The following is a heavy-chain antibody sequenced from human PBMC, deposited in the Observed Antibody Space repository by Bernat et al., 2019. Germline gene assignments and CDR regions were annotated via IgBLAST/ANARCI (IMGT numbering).Heavy chain of an antibody. Sequence: QVQLVESGGGVVQPGRSLRLSCAASGFTFSSYGMRWVRRAPGKGLDWVAVLSYDGSNKYYAGYVESRFTISRDNYKDTLDLQVNSLRAEDTAVYYCAKDHYYYDSSGYRSTNYYGMDVWGQGTTVTVSS. CDR1: GFTFSSYG. J-gene: IGHJ6*02. CDR2: LSYDGSNK. D-gene: IGHD3-22*01. V-gene: IGHV3-30*18. CDR3: AKDHYYYDSSGYRSTNYYGMDV.